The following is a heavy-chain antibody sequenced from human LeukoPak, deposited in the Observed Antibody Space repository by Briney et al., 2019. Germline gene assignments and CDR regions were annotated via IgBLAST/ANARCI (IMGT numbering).Heavy chain of an antibody. CDR1: GFTFSNYW. CDR3: VRDLILVWTPGDDFDH. D-gene: IGHD3-16*01. J-gene: IGHJ4*02. Sequence: GGSLRLSCAASGFTFSNYWMHWVRQAPGKRLEWVSRINERATIISYADSVKGRFTISRENARNTLYLQMNSLTAEDTAVYYCVRDLILVWTPGDDFDHWGQGTLVTVS. CDR2: INERATII. V-gene: IGHV3-74*01.